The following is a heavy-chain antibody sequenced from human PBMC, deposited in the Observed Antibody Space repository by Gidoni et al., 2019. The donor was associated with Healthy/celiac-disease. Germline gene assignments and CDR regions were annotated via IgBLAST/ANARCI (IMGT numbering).Heavy chain of an antibody. D-gene: IGHD3-22*01. V-gene: IGHV5-10-1*03. J-gene: IGHJ6*02. CDR1: GSSFTSYW. Sequence: EVQLVQSGAEVKTPGESLRISCKSSGSSFTSYWISWVRQMPGKGLEWMGRIDPSDSYTNYSPSFQGHVTISADKSISTAYLQWSSLKASDTAMYYCARQPVSYDSSGYPHYYYYYGMDVWGQGTTVTVSS. CDR3: ARQPVSYDSSGYPHYYYYYGMDV. CDR2: IDPSDSYT.